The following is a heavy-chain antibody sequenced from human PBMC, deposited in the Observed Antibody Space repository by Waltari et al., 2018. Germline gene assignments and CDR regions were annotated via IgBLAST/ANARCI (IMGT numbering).Heavy chain of an antibody. V-gene: IGHV3-33*01. CDR2: IWYDGSNK. D-gene: IGHD3-10*01. J-gene: IGHJ4*02. CDR1: GFTFSGYG. Sequence: QVQLVESGGGVVQPGRSLRPPCAASGFTFSGYGMHWVRQAPGKGLEWVAVIWYDGSNKYYADSVKGRFTISRDNSKNTLYLQMNSLRAEDTAVYYCAREDYQGFDYWGQGTLVTVSS. CDR3: AREDYQGFDY.